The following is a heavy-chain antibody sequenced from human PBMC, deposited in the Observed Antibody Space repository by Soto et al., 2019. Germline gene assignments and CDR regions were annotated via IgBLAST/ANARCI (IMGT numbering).Heavy chain of an antibody. Sequence: EVQLVESGGGLVQPGGSLRLSCAASGFTLSSYSMHWVRQAPGKGLEWVSYISGSGGTIYYSDSVKGRFTISRDNAKNSLCAQMNSLRDEDTAVNFCARETELRSSVWSYYLDSWGQGTRVTVSS. D-gene: IGHD6-19*01. CDR2: ISGSGGTI. J-gene: IGHJ4*02. CDR1: GFTLSSYS. V-gene: IGHV3-48*02. CDR3: ARETELRSSVWSYYLDS.